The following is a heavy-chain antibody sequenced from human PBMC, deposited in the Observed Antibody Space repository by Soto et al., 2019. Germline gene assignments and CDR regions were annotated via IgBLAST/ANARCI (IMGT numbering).Heavy chain of an antibody. J-gene: IGHJ2*01. V-gene: IGHV3-72*01. Sequence: GGSLRLSCAASGFTFSDHYMDWVRQAPGKGLEWVGRTRNKANSYTTEYAASVKGRFTISRDDSKNSLYLQMNSLKTEDTAVYYCARGYCSNGVCYRYIDLWGRGTLVTVYS. CDR2: TRNKANSYTT. CDR3: ARGYCSNGVCYRYIDL. D-gene: IGHD2-8*01. CDR1: GFTFSDHY.